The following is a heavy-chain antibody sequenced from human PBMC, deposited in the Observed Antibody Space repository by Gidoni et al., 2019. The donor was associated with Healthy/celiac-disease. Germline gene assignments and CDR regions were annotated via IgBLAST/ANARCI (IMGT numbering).Heavy chain of an antibody. CDR1: GGSISSYY. CDR2: VYYSGST. V-gene: IGHV4-59*08. Sequence: QVQLQESGPGLVKPSETLSLTCTVPGGSISSYYWSWIRQPPGKGLEWIGYVYYSGSTNYNPSLKSRVTISVDTSKNQFSLKLSSVTAADTAVYYCARLGVKAGMDVWGQGTTVTVSS. CDR3: ARLGVKAGMDV. J-gene: IGHJ6*02.